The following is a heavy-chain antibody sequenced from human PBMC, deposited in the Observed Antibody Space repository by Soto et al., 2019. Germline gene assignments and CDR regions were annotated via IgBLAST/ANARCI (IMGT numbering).Heavy chain of an antibody. CDR3: ASRNTYGGTSAEYFQH. V-gene: IGHV1-69*12. D-gene: IGHD2-2*01. Sequence: QVQLVQSGAEVKKPGSSVKVSCKASGGTFSSYAISWVRQAPGQGLEWMGGIIPIFGTANYAQKFQGRVTITADESTIPAYMELSSLRSEDTAVYYCASRNTYGGTSAEYFQHWGQGTLVTVSS. J-gene: IGHJ1*01. CDR2: IIPIFGTA. CDR1: GGTFSSYA.